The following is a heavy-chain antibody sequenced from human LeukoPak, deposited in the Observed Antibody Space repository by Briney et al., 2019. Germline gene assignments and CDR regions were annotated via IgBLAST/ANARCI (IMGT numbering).Heavy chain of an antibody. CDR3: ARGKPPTRSGWSRGLGGMDV. CDR1: GYSFTSYW. V-gene: IGHV5-51*01. D-gene: IGHD6-19*01. Sequence: GESLKISCKGSGYSFTSYWIGWVRQMPGKGLEWMGIIYPGDSDTRYSPSFQGQVTISADKSISTAYLQWSSLKASDTAMYYCARGKPPTRSGWSRGLGGMDVWGQGTTVTVSS. J-gene: IGHJ6*02. CDR2: IYPGDSDT.